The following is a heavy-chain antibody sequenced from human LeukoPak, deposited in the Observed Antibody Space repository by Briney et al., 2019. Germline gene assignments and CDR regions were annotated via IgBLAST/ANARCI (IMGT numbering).Heavy chain of an antibody. CDR1: GFTFSSYA. J-gene: IGHJ4*02. D-gene: IGHD1-1*01. CDR3: ADNLSR. CDR2: IDKGGNTI. Sequence: GGSLRLSCAASGFTFSSYAMNWVRQAPGKGLEWISHIDKGGNTIYYAASVKGRFTISRDSAKNSLYLQMNSLRAEDTAVYYCADNLSRWGQGTLVTVSS. V-gene: IGHV3-48*04.